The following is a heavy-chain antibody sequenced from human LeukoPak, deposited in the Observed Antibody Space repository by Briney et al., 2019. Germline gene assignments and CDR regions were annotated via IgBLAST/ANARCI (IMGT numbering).Heavy chain of an antibody. CDR1: GFTFSSYW. Sequence: PGGSLRLSCAASGFTFSSYWMSWARQAPGKGLEWVANIKQDGSEKYYVDSVKGRFTISRDNAKNSLYLQMNSLRAEDTAVYYCASGSRRDTMIVLGYWGQGTLVTVSS. CDR3: ASGSRRDTMIVLGY. J-gene: IGHJ4*02. V-gene: IGHV3-7*01. D-gene: IGHD3-22*01. CDR2: IKQDGSEK.